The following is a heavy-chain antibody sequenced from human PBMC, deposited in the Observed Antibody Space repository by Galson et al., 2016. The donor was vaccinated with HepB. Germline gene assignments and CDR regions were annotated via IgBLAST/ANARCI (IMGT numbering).Heavy chain of an antibody. D-gene: IGHD3-3*01. CDR3: AREDIRFLEWLGYYSDL. Sequence: SLRLSCAGSGFTFRSYSINWVRQTPGKGLEWVSSIDSKGEYRNYADSVKGQFTISRDNAKNSVYLQMNSLRAEDTALYYCAREDIRFLEWLGYYSDLWGRGTLVTVSS. J-gene: IGHJ2*01. CDR2: IDSKGEYR. CDR1: GFTFRSYS. V-gene: IGHV3-21*06.